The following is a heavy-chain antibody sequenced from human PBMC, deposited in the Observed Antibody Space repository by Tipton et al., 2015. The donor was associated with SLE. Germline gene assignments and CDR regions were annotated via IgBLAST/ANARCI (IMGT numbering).Heavy chain of an antibody. D-gene: IGHD6-13*01. J-gene: IGHJ6*04. CDR1: GGSISSGDYY. Sequence: TLSLTCTVSGGSISSGDYYWSWIRQPPGKGLEWIGYIHYSGSTYYNPSLKSRVTISVDTSKNKFSLKLSSVTAADTALYYCARVYSSSRPDVWGKGTTVTVSS. CDR3: ARVYSSSRPDV. CDR2: IHYSGST. V-gene: IGHV4-30-4*01.